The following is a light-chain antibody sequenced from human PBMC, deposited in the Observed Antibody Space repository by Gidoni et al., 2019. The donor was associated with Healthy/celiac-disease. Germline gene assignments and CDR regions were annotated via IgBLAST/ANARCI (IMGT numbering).Light chain of an antibody. Sequence: DIQMTPSPPSLSASVGDRDTIPCRASQGMSNYLAWYQQKPGKVPKLLIYAASTLQSGVPSRFRGSGSGTDFTLTISSLQPEDVATYYCQKYNSAPWTFXQXTKVEIK. J-gene: IGKJ1*01. CDR2: AAS. CDR1: QGMSNY. V-gene: IGKV1-27*01. CDR3: QKYNSAPWT.